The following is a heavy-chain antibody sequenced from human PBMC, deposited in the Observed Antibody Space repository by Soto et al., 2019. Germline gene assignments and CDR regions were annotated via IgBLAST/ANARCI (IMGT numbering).Heavy chain of an antibody. CDR1: GYSFPSYW. Sequence: GESLKISGKGSGYSFPSYWISWVRQMPGKGLEWMGRIDPSDSYTNYSPSFQGHVTISADKSISTVYLQWSSLKASDTAMYYCARHSTPADYIAAADICAYWGQRTMVIVSS. CDR2: IDPSDSYT. D-gene: IGHD6-13*01. V-gene: IGHV5-10-1*01. CDR3: ARHSTPADYIAAADICAY. J-gene: IGHJ1*01.